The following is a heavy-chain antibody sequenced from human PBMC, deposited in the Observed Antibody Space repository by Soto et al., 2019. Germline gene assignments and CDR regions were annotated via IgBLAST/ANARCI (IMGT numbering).Heavy chain of an antibody. V-gene: IGHV4-59*08. Sequence: QVQLQESGPGLVKPSETLSLTCTVSGGSISSYYWSWIRQPPGKGLEWIGYIYYSGSTNYNPSLERRVTISVDTSKNPFSLKLNSVTAADTAVYSCARRYGGAFDIWGQGTMVTVSS. CDR2: IYYSGST. CDR1: GGSISSYY. CDR3: ARRYGGAFDI. J-gene: IGHJ3*02. D-gene: IGHD3-10*01.